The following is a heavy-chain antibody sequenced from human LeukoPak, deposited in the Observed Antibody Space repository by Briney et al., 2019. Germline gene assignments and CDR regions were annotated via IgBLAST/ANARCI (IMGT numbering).Heavy chain of an antibody. D-gene: IGHD3-9*01. CDR2: ISGSGGST. CDR1: GFTFSNYA. J-gene: IGHJ4*02. Sequence: GGSLRLSCAASGFTFSNYAMSWVRQAPGKGLEWVSAISGSGGSTYYADSVKGRFTISRDNSKNTLYLQMNSLRAEDTAVYYCAKYGAYRDILTGNSGYLGEGTLVTASPQ. CDR3: AKYGAYRDILTGNSGY. V-gene: IGHV3-23*01.